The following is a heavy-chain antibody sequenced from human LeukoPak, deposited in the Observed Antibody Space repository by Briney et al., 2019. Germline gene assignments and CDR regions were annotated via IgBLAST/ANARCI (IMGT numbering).Heavy chain of an antibody. CDR3: AKYGPQDSGSSHFDY. J-gene: IGHJ4*02. Sequence: GGALRLSCAASGFTFSSYAMSWVRQAPGKGLEWVSAIRDSGSSAHYADSVKGRFTTSRDNSKNTLFLQMNSLRAEDTAIYYCAKYGPQDSGSSHFDYWGQGALVTVSS. CDR2: IRDSGSSA. CDR1: GFTFSSYA. V-gene: IGHV3-23*01. D-gene: IGHD1-26*01.